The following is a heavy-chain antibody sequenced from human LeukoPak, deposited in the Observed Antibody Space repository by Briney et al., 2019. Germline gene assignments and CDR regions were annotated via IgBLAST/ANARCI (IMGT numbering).Heavy chain of an antibody. CDR3: ARDIPPDFGDRNWFDP. J-gene: IGHJ5*02. CDR2: INHSGST. CDR1: GGSFSGYY. Sequence: SETLSLTCAVYGGSFSGYYWSWIRQPPGKGLEWIGEINHSGSTNYNPSLKSRVTISVDTSKNQFSLKLNSVTAADTAVYYCARDIPPDFGDRNWFDPWGQGTLVTVPS. V-gene: IGHV4-34*01. D-gene: IGHD3/OR15-3a*01.